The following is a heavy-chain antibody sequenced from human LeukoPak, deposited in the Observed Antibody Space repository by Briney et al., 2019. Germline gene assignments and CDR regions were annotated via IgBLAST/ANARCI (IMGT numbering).Heavy chain of an antibody. V-gene: IGHV3-30*04. CDR2: ISYDGSNK. CDR3: ARDGSTTVVTQYYFDY. CDR1: GFTFSSYA. D-gene: IGHD4-23*01. Sequence: GGSLRLSCAASGFTFSSYAMHWVRQAPGKGLEWVAVISYDGSNKYYADSVKGRFTISRDNSKNTLYLRMNSLRAEDMAVYYCARDGSTTVVTQYYFDYWGQGTLVTVSS. J-gene: IGHJ4*02.